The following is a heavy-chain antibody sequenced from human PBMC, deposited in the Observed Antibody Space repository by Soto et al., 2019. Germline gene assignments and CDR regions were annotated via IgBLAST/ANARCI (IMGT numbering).Heavy chain of an antibody. V-gene: IGHV4-59*08. CDR1: GGSMSSYY. CDR3: ARRWGGALDY. J-gene: IGHJ4*02. Sequence: SETLSLTCTVSGGSMSSYYWSWIRQPPGKGLEWIGYIYYSGSTNYNPSLKSRVTISVDTSKNQFSLKLNSVTAADTAVYYCARRWGGALDYWGQGTLVTVSS. D-gene: IGHD3-16*01. CDR2: IYYSGST.